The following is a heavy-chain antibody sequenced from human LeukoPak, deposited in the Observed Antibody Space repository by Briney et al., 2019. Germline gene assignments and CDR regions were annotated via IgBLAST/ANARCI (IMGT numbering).Heavy chain of an antibody. J-gene: IGHJ2*01. CDR2: IYYSGST. D-gene: IGHD7-27*01. Sequence: SETLSLTCTVSDGSISTSYWSWIRQPPGKGLEWIGYIYYSGSTNYNPSLKSRVTISVDTSKNQFSLKVTSVTAADTAVYYCARGGRANWAPYWYFDLWGRGTLVTVSS. CDR3: ARGGRANWAPYWYFDL. V-gene: IGHV4-59*01. CDR1: DGSISTSY.